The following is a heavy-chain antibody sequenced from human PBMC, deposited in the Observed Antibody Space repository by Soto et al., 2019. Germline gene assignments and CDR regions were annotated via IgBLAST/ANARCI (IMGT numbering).Heavy chain of an antibody. CDR2: IYYSGST. D-gene: IGHD6-13*01. J-gene: IGHJ6*02. V-gene: IGHV4-31*11. CDR3: ARGAGPQYSSSWYWYYYGMDV. CDR1: GFAFSDFY. Sequence: LRLSCAASGFAFSDFYMSWTRQAPGKGLEWIGYIYYSGSTYYNPSLKSRVTISVDTSKNQFSLKLSSVTAADTAVYYCARGAGPQYSSSWYWYYYGMDVWGQGTTVTVSS.